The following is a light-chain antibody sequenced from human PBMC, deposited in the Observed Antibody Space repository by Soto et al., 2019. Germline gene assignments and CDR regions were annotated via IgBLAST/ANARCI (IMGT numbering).Light chain of an antibody. CDR1: SSDVGGYDY. J-gene: IGLJ1*01. Sequence: QSVLTQPASVSGSPGQSITISCTGTSSDVGGYDYVSWYQQHPDKAPKFMIYEVTNRPSGVSHRFSGSKSGNTASLTISGLQAEDEADYYCSSYTTARTYGFGTGTKVTVL. CDR2: EVT. CDR3: SSYTTARTYG. V-gene: IGLV2-14*01.